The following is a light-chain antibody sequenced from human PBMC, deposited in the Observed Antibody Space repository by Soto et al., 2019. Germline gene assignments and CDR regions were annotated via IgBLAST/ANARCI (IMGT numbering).Light chain of an antibody. J-gene: IGLJ3*02. V-gene: IGLV1-47*02. CDR3: AAWDDSLSGWV. Sequence: QSVLTQPPSVSGAPGQRVTISCTGSTSNIGAGYDVYWYQQLPGTAPKLLIYSNNQRPSGVPDRFSGSKSGTSASLAISGLRSEDEADYYCAAWDDSLSGWVFGGGTKVTVL. CDR1: TSNIGAGYD. CDR2: SNN.